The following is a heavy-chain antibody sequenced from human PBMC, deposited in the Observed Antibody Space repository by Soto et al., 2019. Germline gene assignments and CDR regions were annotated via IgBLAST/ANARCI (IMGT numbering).Heavy chain of an antibody. Sequence: PGESLKISCAASGFTFSSYGMHWVRQAPGKGLEWVALISYDGSNKYYADSVKGRFTISRDNSKNTLSLQVSSLRPEDTAVYYCAKDRDSSGWFSGYYYGVDVWGQGTTVTV. V-gene: IGHV3-30*18. D-gene: IGHD6-19*01. CDR3: AKDRDSSGWFSGYYYGVDV. J-gene: IGHJ6*02. CDR2: ISYDGSNK. CDR1: GFTFSSYG.